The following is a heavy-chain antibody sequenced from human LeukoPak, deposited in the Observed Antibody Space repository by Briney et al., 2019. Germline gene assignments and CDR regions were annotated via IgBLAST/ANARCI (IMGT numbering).Heavy chain of an antibody. CDR3: AGLDYGDSQWFDC. V-gene: IGHV1-8*01. CDR2: MNPNSGNT. Sequence: ASVKVSCKASGYTFTSYDINWVRRAPGQGLEWMGWMNPNSGNTGYAQKFQGRVTMTRNTSISTAYMELSSLRSEDTAVYYCAGLDYGDSQWFDCWGQGTLVTVSS. CDR1: GYTFTSYD. J-gene: IGHJ5*01. D-gene: IGHD4-17*01.